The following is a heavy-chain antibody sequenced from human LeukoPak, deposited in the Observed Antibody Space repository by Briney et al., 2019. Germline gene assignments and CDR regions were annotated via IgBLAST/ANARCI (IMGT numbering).Heavy chain of an antibody. CDR2: ISSSSSYI. V-gene: IGHV3-21*04. D-gene: IGHD3-22*01. J-gene: IGHJ2*01. Sequence: GGSLRLSCAASGFTFSSYSMNWVRQAPGKGLEWVSSISSSSSYIYYADSVKGRFTISRDNAKNSLYLQMNSLRAEDTAVYYCAKDPRSYYYDTTWYFDLWGRGTLVTVSS. CDR1: GFTFSSYS. CDR3: AKDPRSYYYDTTWYFDL.